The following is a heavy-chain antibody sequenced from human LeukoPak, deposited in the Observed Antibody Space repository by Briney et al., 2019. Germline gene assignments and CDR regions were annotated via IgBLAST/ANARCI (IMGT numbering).Heavy chain of an antibody. Sequence: VGSLRLSCAASGFTFSSYEMNWVRQAPGKGLEWVSYISSSGSTIYYADSVKGRFTISRDNAKNLLYLQMNSLRAEDTAVYYCASNTPRTQFAFDIWGQGTMVTVSS. D-gene: IGHD2/OR15-2a*01. V-gene: IGHV3-48*03. CDR1: GFTFSSYE. J-gene: IGHJ3*02. CDR2: ISSSGSTI. CDR3: ASNTPRTQFAFDI.